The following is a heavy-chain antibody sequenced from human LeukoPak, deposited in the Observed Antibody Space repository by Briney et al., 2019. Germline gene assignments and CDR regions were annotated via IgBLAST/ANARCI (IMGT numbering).Heavy chain of an antibody. J-gene: IGHJ6*03. Sequence: PGGSLRLSCEASGFTFSRYWMHWVRQAPGKGLVWVSRINSDGSRTTYADSVRGRFTISRDNSKNTLYLQMNSLRAEDTAVYFCAKGSKAVLFTRDHYMDVWGKGTTVTISS. CDR2: INSDGSRT. V-gene: IGHV3-74*01. CDR1: GFTFSRYW. D-gene: IGHD6-19*01. CDR3: AKGSKAVLFTRDHYMDV.